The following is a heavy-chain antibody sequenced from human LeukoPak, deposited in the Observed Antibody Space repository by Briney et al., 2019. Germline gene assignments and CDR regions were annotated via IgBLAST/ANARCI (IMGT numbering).Heavy chain of an antibody. CDR1: GGSVSSGSYY. Sequence: SETLSLTCTVSGGSVSSGSYYWSWLRQPPGKGLEWIGYIYYSGSTNYNPSLKSRVTISVDTSKNQFSLKLSSVTAADTAVYYCARAGQRELLNYYYGMDVWGQGTTVTVSS. V-gene: IGHV4-61*01. CDR2: IYYSGST. CDR3: ARAGQRELLNYYYGMDV. J-gene: IGHJ6*02. D-gene: IGHD1-26*01.